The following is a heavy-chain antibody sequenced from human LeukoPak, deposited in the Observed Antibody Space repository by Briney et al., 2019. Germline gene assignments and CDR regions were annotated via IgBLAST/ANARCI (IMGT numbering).Heavy chain of an antibody. Sequence: GGSLRLSCTASEFTVSSNYMSWVRQAPGKGLEWVSFIYSGGNTYYADSVKGRFTISSDTSRNTLFLQVNGLRAEDTAVYYCARSGNYLWRGHFDYWGQGTLVTVSS. V-gene: IGHV3-66*01. D-gene: IGHD5-12*01. J-gene: IGHJ4*02. CDR3: ARSGNYLWRGHFDY. CDR1: EFTVSSNY. CDR2: IYSGGNT.